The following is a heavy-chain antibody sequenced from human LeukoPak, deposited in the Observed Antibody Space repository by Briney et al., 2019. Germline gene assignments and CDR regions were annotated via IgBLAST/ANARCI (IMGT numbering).Heavy chain of an antibody. D-gene: IGHD5-18*01. J-gene: IGHJ6*02. V-gene: IGHV4-30-2*01. CDR3: ARDLKQLWSGYYYYYGMDV. CDR2: IYHSGST. Sequence: MPSQTLSLTCAVSGGSISSGGYSWSWIRQPPGKGLEWIGYIYHSGSTYYNPSLKSRVTISVDRSKNQFSLKLSSVTAADTAVYYCARDLKQLWSGYYYYYGMDVWGQGTTVTVSS. CDR1: GGSISSGGYS.